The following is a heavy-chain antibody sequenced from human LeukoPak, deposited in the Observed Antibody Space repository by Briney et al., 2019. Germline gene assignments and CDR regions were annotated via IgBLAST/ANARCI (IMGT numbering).Heavy chain of an antibody. CDR2: IHPGDSDT. CDR3: ARTYYYDSSGYTHFDY. Sequence: GESLKISCKGSGYSFTSYWIGWVRQMPGKGLEWMGIIHPGDSDTRYSPSFQGQVTISADKSISTAYLQWSSLKASDTAMYYCARTYYYDSSGYTHFDYWGQGTLVTVSS. CDR1: GYSFTSYW. J-gene: IGHJ4*02. V-gene: IGHV5-51*01. D-gene: IGHD3-22*01.